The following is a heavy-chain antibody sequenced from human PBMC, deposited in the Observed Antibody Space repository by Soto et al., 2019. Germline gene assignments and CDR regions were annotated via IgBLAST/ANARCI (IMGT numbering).Heavy chain of an antibody. D-gene: IGHD6-19*01. CDR3: VRVNSGRNWFDP. J-gene: IGHJ5*02. CDR2: IYFSGST. CDR1: GDSVSSASFY. V-gene: IGHV4-61*01. Sequence: PSETLSLTCTVSGDSVSSASFYWIWIRQAPGKGLEWIGFIYFSGSTNYNPSLKSRVTMSLDTSKNQFSLNLSSVTPADTAVYYCVRVNSGRNWFDPWGQGTLVTVSS.